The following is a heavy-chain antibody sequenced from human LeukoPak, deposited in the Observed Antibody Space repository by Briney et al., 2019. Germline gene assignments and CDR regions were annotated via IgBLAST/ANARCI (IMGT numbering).Heavy chain of an antibody. CDR3: ARDLGYCTNGVCHTRFDY. J-gene: IGHJ4*02. D-gene: IGHD2-8*01. CDR2: IKSKTDGGTT. V-gene: IGHV3-15*07. CDR1: GFTFSNAW. Sequence: PGGSLRLSCAASGFTFSNAWMNWVRLAPGKGLEWVGRIKSKTDGGTTDYAAPVKGRFTISRDDSKNTLYLQMNSLKTEDTAVYYCARDLGYCTNGVCHTRFDYWGQGTLVAVSS.